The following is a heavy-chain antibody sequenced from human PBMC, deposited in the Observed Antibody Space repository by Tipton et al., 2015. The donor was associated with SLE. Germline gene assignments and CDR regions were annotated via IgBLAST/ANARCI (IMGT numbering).Heavy chain of an antibody. CDR1: GGSFSGYY. Sequence: TLSLTCAVYGGSFSGYYWSWIRQPPGKGLEWIGEINHSGSTNYNPSLKSRVTISVDTSKNQFSLKLSSVTAADTAVYYCARAATRIEGMDVWGKGTTVTVSS. CDR2: INHSGST. J-gene: IGHJ6*03. D-gene: IGHD1-26*01. V-gene: IGHV4-34*01. CDR3: ARAATRIEGMDV.